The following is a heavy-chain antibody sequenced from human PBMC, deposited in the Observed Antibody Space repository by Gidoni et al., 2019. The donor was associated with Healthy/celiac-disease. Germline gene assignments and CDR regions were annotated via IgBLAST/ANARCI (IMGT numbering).Heavy chain of an antibody. D-gene: IGHD3-16*01. J-gene: IGHJ4*02. Sequence: EVQLVESGGGLVKPGGSLRLSCAASGFTFSSYSMNWVRQAPGKGLEWVSSISSSSSYIYYADSVKGRFTISRDNAKNSLYLQMNSLRAEDTAVYYCARDYVWGRSLSSFDYWGQGTLVTVSS. CDR3: ARDYVWGRSLSSFDY. V-gene: IGHV3-21*01. CDR2: ISSSSSYI. CDR1: GFTFSSYS.